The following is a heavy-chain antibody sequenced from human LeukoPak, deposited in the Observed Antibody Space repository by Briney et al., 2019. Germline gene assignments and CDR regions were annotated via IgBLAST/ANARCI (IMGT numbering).Heavy chain of an antibody. D-gene: IGHD3-3*01. CDR1: GFTFSSYA. CDR3: ANSYDFWSGYQYFDY. Sequence: GGSLRLSCAASGFTFSSYAMSWVRQAPGKGLEWVSAISGSGGSTYYADSVKGRFTISRDNSKNTLYLQMNSLRAEDTAVYYCANSYDFWSGYQYFDYWGQGTLVTVSS. V-gene: IGHV3-23*01. CDR2: ISGSGGST. J-gene: IGHJ4*02.